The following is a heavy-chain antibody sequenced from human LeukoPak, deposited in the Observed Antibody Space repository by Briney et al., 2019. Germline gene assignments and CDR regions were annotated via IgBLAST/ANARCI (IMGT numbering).Heavy chain of an antibody. CDR1: GFTFSSYA. CDR3: VTDYFYVSSGTSYYFDY. Sequence: PGGSLRLSCAASGFTFSSYAMSWVRQAPGKGLEWVSAISGSGGSTYYADSVKGRFTFSRDNSKNTLYLQMNSLRAEDTAVYYCVTDYFYVSSGTSYYFDYWGQGTLVTVSS. CDR2: ISGSGGST. V-gene: IGHV3-23*01. J-gene: IGHJ4*02. D-gene: IGHD3-22*01.